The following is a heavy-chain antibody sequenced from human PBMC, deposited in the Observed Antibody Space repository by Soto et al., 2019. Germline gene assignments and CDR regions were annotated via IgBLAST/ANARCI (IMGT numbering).Heavy chain of an antibody. V-gene: IGHV3-48*03. Sequence: GGSLRLSCAASGFTFSSYEMNWGRRAPGKGLEGGSYISSSGSTIYYADSVKGRFTISRDNAKNSLYLQMNSLRAEDTAVYYCARLPTPHYDFWSGPLGAGMDVWGQGTTVTVSS. J-gene: IGHJ6*02. D-gene: IGHD3-3*01. CDR2: ISSSGSTI. CDR3: ARLPTPHYDFWSGPLGAGMDV. CDR1: GFTFSSYE.